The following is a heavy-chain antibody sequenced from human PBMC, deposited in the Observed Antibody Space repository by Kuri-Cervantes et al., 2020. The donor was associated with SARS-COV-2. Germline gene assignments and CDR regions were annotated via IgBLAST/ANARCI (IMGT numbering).Heavy chain of an antibody. J-gene: IGHJ4*02. CDR1: GFTVSSNY. Sequence: GEALKISCAASGFTVSSNYMSWVRQAPGKGLEWASVTYSGGSTYYADPVKGRFTITRDNSKNTLDLQMNSLRAEGTNVYYCASIVTGDSSGYYWGQGTLVTVSS. CDR3: ASIVTGDSSGYY. D-gene: IGHD3-22*01. CDR2: TYSGGST. V-gene: IGHV3-53*01.